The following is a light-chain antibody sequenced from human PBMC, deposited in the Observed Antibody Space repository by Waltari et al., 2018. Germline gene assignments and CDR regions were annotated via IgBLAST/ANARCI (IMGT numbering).Light chain of an antibody. CDR2: DVS. J-gene: IGLJ3*02. V-gene: IGLV2-14*03. Sequence: QSALTQPASVSGSPGQSITIPCTGTISAVGGYTYVSWYQQYPGKGPKVLIYDVSIRPSGVPNRFSGSKSGNTASLTISGLQPDDEADYYCCSYTSRNTLVFGGGTKLTVL. CDR3: CSYTSRNTLV. CDR1: ISAVGGYTY.